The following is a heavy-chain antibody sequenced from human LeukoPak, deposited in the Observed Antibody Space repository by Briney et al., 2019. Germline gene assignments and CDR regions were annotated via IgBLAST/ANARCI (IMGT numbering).Heavy chain of an antibody. D-gene: IGHD3-10*01. V-gene: IGHV3-30*18. Sequence: GGSLRLSCAASVFTFSSYDMHWVRQAPGKGLEWVAVISYDGSNKYYADSVKGRFTISRDNSKNTLYLQMNSLRAEDTAVYYWAKEIRGYLSRPEGPFDYWGQGNLGTVSP. CDR1: VFTFSSYD. CDR2: ISYDGSNK. J-gene: IGHJ4*02. CDR3: AKEIRGYLSRPEGPFDY.